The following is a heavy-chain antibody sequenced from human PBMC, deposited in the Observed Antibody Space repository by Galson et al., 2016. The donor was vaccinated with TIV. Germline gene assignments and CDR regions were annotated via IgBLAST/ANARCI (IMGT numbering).Heavy chain of an antibody. CDR1: GFTFSSYE. Sequence: SLRLSCAGSGFTFSSYEVNWVRQAPGKGLEWISYISPSGTIYYADSVKGRFTISRDNAKNSLFLQMNSLRAEDTAVYFCARVDTFVDAFDVWGQGPTVTVSS. CDR2: ISPSGTI. V-gene: IGHV3-48*03. CDR3: ARVDTFVDAFDV. J-gene: IGHJ6*02. D-gene: IGHD3-16*01.